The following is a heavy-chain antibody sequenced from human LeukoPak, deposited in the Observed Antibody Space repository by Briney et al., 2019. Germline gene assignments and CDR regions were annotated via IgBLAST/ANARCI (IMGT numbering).Heavy chain of an antibody. CDR3: ARQSGTVASGVTDY. Sequence: GESLKISCKGSGYSFPNYWIAWVRQMPGKGLEWMGIIYIGDSDTRYSPSFQGQVTISADKSISTAYLQWSSLKASDTAMYYCARQSGTVASGVTDYWGQGTLVTVSS. J-gene: IGHJ4*02. D-gene: IGHD6-13*01. V-gene: IGHV5-51*01. CDR2: IYIGDSDT. CDR1: GYSFPNYW.